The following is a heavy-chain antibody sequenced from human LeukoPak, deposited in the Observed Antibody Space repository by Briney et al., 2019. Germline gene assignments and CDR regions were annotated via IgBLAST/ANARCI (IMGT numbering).Heavy chain of an antibody. CDR2: ISGSGGST. D-gene: IGHD3-10*01. Sequence: GGSLRLSCAASGFTFSSYAMNWVRQAPGKGLEWVSVISGSGGSTDYADSVKGRFTISRDNSKNTLYLQMNSLRAEDTAVYYCARYMVRGRLTHWFDPWGQGTLVTVSS. J-gene: IGHJ5*02. CDR1: GFTFSSYA. CDR3: ARYMVRGRLTHWFDP. V-gene: IGHV3-23*01.